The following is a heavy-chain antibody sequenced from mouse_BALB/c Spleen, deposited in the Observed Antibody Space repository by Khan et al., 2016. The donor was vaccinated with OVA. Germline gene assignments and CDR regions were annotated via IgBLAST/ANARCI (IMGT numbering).Heavy chain of an antibody. CDR2: INSNGGST. V-gene: IGHV5-6-3*01. D-gene: IGHD2-14*01. CDR3: ARGYALDY. CDR1: GFTFSSYG. J-gene: IGHJ4*01. Sequence: EVKLEESGGGLVQPGGSLKLSCAASGFTFSSYGMSWVRQTPDKRLELVATINSNGGSTYYPDSVKGRFTISRDNAKNTLYLQMSSLKSEDTAMYYCARGYALDYWGQGTSVTVSS.